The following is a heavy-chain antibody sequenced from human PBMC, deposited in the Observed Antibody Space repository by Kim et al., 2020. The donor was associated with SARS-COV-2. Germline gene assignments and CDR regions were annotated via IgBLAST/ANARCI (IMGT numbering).Heavy chain of an antibody. Sequence: YYNPSLQSRFTISVDTSKNQFSLNLRSVTATDTAVYYCARRGGIVNNYNYWGQGTLVTVSS. V-gene: IGHV4-39*01. CDR3: ARRGGIVNNYNY. D-gene: IGHD1-1*01. J-gene: IGHJ4*02.